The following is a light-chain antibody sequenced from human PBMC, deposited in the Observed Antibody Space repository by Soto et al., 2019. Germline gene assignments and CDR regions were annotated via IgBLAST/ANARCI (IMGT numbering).Light chain of an antibody. CDR3: QQYNNWPLYT. CDR1: QSVSSN. Sequence: EIVMTQSPATLSVSPGERATLSCRASQSVSSNLAGYQQKTGQAPRLLIYGASTRATGIPARFSGSGSGTEFTLTISSLQSEDFAVYYCQQYNNWPLYTFGQGTKLEIK. CDR2: GAS. V-gene: IGKV3-15*01. J-gene: IGKJ2*01.